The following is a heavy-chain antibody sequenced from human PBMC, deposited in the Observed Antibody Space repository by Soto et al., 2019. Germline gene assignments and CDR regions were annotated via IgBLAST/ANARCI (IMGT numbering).Heavy chain of an antibody. CDR2: IIPIFGTA. V-gene: IGHV1-69*13. CDR3: ARDLVKYYGSGSRPYNWFDP. CDR1: GGTFSSYV. J-gene: IGHJ5*02. D-gene: IGHD3-10*01. Sequence: SVKVSCKASGGTFSSYVISWVRQAPGQGLEWMGGIIPIFGTANYAQKFQGRVTITADESTSTAYMELSSLRSEDTAVYYCARDLVKYYGSGSRPYNWFDPWGQGTLVTVSS.